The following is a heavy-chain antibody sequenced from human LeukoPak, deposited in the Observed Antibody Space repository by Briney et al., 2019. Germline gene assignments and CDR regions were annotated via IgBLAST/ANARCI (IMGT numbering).Heavy chain of an antibody. CDR1: GFTFSSYG. D-gene: IGHD6-19*01. V-gene: IGHV3-30*02. Sequence: GGSLRLSCAASGFTFSSYGMHWVRQAPGKGLEWVAVIWYDGSNKYYADSVKGRFTISRDNSNNTLYLQMSSLRAEDAAVYYCVKDSAPYSNGWGFDYWGQGTLVTVSS. CDR2: IWYDGSNK. CDR3: VKDSAPYSNGWGFDY. J-gene: IGHJ4*02.